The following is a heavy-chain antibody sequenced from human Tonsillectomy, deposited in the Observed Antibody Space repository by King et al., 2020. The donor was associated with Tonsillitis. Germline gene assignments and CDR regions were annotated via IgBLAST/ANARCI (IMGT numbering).Heavy chain of an antibody. D-gene: IGHD3-3*01. CDR2: IYYSGST. J-gene: IGHJ3*02. Sequence: QLQESGPGLVKPSQTLSLTCTVSGGSISSVDYYWSWLRQPPGKGLEWIGYIYYSGSTYYNPSLKSRVTISVDTSKNQFSLKLSSVTAADTAVYYCARDFWSGYGACDIWGQGTMVTVSS. CDR3: ARDFWSGYGACDI. V-gene: IGHV4-30-4*01. CDR1: GGSISSVDYY.